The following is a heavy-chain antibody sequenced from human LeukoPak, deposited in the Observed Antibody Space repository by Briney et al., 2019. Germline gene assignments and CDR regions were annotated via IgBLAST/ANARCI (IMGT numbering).Heavy chain of an antibody. V-gene: IGHV4-4*02. D-gene: IGHD4-17*01. CDR1: GGSINRSNW. Sequence: SETLSLTCAVSGGSINRSNWWSWVRQSPGKGLEWIGEIYHSESTNYSPSLQSRVTISVDKSKNQFSLKLSSVTAADTAVYYCARASHDYGDYSHFDYWGQGTLVTVSS. CDR3: ARASHDYGDYSHFDY. J-gene: IGHJ4*02. CDR2: IYHSEST.